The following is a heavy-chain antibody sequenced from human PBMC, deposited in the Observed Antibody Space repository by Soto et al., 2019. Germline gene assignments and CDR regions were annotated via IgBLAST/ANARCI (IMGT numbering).Heavy chain of an antibody. CDR2: IHHSGRT. D-gene: IGHD3-10*01. Sequence: WTWIRRHPGKGLEWIGNIHHSGRTFYNPSLTSRVAISVGTSKNQFSLRLSSVTAAETAAYFCVRGVLSWGQGTLVTVSS. J-gene: IGHJ1*01. V-gene: IGHV4-31*02. CDR3: VRGVLS.